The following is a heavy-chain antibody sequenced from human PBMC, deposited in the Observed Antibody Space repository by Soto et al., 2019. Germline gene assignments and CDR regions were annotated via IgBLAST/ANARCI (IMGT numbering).Heavy chain of an antibody. CDR3: AREKEDDSGDYNAFDT. Sequence: QVQLQESGPGLVKPSQTLSLTCTVSGDSINNGDCYWSWLRQLPGKGLEWIGYIYYSGTKYYNPSLKSRVSMSVDTSKNQFSLNLTSVAAADTAVYYCAREKEDDSGDYNAFDTWGQGTVVTVSS. D-gene: IGHD4-17*01. CDR2: IYYSGTK. J-gene: IGHJ3*02. CDR1: GDSINNGDCY. V-gene: IGHV4-31*03.